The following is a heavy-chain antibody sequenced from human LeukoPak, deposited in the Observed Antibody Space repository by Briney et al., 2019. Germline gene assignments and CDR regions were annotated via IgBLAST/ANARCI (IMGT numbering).Heavy chain of an antibody. V-gene: IGHV3-48*03. Sequence: GGSLRLSCTVSGFPFSSYDKNWVRQAPGRGLEWVSYICSTGSNRYYADSVKGRFTISRDNAKNSVYLQMNGLRAEDTAVYYCARDGKAVGIDFDDWGQGNLVTVSS. J-gene: IGHJ4*02. CDR3: ARDGKAVGIDFDD. D-gene: IGHD1-14*01. CDR1: GFPFSSYD. CDR2: ICSTGSNR.